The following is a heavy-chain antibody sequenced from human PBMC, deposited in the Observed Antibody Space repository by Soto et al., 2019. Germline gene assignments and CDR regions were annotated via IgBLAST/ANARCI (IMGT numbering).Heavy chain of an antibody. V-gene: IGHV1-69*13. Sequence: GASVKVSCKASGGTLSSYAISWGRQAPGKRLEWMGGIIPIVGTANYAQKFQGRVTITADESTSTAYMELSSLRSEDTAVYYCAREETYYDFWSGQINYYYYGMDVWGQGTTVTVSS. CDR1: GGTLSSYA. CDR3: AREETYYDFWSGQINYYYYGMDV. CDR2: IIPIVGTA. J-gene: IGHJ6*02. D-gene: IGHD3-3*01.